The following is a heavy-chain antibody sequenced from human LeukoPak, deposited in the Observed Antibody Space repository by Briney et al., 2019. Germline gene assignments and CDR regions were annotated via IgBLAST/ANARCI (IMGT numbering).Heavy chain of an antibody. J-gene: IGHJ4*02. CDR2: IGIRGDT. CDR3: AKDRSFDY. CDR1: GFTFIDYD. Sequence: PGGSLRLSCAASGFTFIDYDMHWVRQVIGKGLEWVSAIGIRGDTHYSGSVKGRFTISRDNSKNTLYLQMNSLRAEDTAVYYCAKDRSFDYWGQGTLVTVSS. V-gene: IGHV3-13*01.